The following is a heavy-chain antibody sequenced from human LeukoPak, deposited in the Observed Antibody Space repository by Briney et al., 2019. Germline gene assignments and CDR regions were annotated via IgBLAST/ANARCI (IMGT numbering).Heavy chain of an antibody. CDR2: TNRDGSST. CDR1: GFTFSSYW. D-gene: IGHD3-3*01. V-gene: IGHV3-74*01. CDR3: ARDSVEWYIFDY. Sequence: GGSLRLSCAASGFTFSSYWMHWVRQAPGKGPVWVARTNRDGSSTAYADSVKGRFTISKANAKNTLYLLMNSLRAEDTAVYYCARDSVEWYIFDYWGQGTLVTVSS. J-gene: IGHJ4*02.